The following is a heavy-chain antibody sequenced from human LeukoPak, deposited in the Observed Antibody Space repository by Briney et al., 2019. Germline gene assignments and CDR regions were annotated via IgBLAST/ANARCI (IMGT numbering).Heavy chain of an antibody. V-gene: IGHV4-4*02. Sequence: SETLSLTCAVSGGSISSPNWWSWVRQPPGKGLEWIGRIYISGSTNYNPSLKSRVTMSVDTSKNQFSLKLSSVTAADTAVYYCARDRGTWNDDGFDYWGQGTLVTVSS. CDR1: GGSISSPNW. CDR2: IYISGST. J-gene: IGHJ4*02. CDR3: ARDRGTWNDDGFDY. D-gene: IGHD1-1*01.